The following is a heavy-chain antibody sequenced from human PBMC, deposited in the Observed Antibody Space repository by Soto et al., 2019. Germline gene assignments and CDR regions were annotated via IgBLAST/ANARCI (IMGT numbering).Heavy chain of an antibody. J-gene: IGHJ6*02. CDR1: GGTFSSYA. D-gene: IGHD2-2*01. CDR3: VRDTKDIVVVREQHYYYYGMDV. V-gene: IGHV1-69*13. Sequence: SVKVSCKASGGTFSSYAISWVRQAPGQGLEWMGGIIPIFGTANYAQKFQGRVTITADESTSTAYMELSSLRAEDTAVYYCVRDTKDIVVVREQHYYYYGMDVWGQGATVTVSS. CDR2: IIPIFGTA.